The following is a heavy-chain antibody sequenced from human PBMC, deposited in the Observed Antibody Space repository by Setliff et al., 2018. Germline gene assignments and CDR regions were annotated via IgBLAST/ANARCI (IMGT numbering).Heavy chain of an antibody. J-gene: IGHJ6*02. CDR1: GYTFTSYG. CDR3: ARDAGWNYALYYYYGMDV. V-gene: IGHV1-18*01. D-gene: IGHD1-7*01. Sequence: GASVKVSCKASGYTFTSYGISWVRQAPGQGLEWMGWISAYNGNTNYAQKLQGRVTMTTDTSTSTAYMELRSLRSDDTAVYYCARDAGWNYALYYYYGMDVWGQGTTVTVSS. CDR2: ISAYNGNT.